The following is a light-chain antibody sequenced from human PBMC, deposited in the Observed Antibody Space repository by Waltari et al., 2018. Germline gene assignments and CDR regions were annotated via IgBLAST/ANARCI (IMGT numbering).Light chain of an antibody. CDR3: QVCDAIDEPVL. CDR2: DDS. J-gene: IGLJ2*01. V-gene: IGLV3-21*03. CDR1: NIGRKS. Sequence: SYVLTQAPSVSVAPGKTAKISCGGNNIGRKSVHWYQQKPGQAPILVVFDDSDRPSGSPELFSGSNAGNTATLTIRRAEAGDEADYYCQVCDAIDEPVLFGGGTKLTV.